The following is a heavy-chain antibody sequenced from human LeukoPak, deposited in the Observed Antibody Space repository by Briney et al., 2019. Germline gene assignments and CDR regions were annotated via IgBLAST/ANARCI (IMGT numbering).Heavy chain of an antibody. J-gene: IGHJ3*01. CDR1: GFTFSTFS. CDR2: ISGSGSDI. V-gene: IGHV3-21*01. CDR3: ARRPFPNDPFHV. Sequence: GGSLRLSCAASGFTFSTFSMHWVRQTPGKGLEWVSAISGSGSDIYYADSVKGRFTISRDNPKRSLYLQMNSLRAEDTAVYYCARRPFPNDPFHVWGQGTVVTVSS.